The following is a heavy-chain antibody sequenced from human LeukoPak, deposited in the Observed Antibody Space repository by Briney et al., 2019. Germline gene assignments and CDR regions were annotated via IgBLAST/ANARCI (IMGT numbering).Heavy chain of an antibody. CDR1: GFTFSSYE. CDR2: ISSSGSTI. V-gene: IGHV3-48*03. J-gene: IGHJ4*02. Sequence: PGGSLRLSCAASGFTFSSYEMNWVRQAPGKGLEWVSYISSSGSTIYYADSVKGRFTISRDHSKNTVYLQMNRLRSEDTAVYYCARERTSPYWFADWGQGTLVTVSS. D-gene: IGHD2-8*02. CDR3: ARERTSPYWFAD.